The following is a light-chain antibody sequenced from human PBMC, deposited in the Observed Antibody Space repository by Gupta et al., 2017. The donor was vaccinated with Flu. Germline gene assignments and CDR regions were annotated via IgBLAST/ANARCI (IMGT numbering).Light chain of an antibody. J-gene: IGLJ3*02. CDR3: QAWDSSTAV. CDR1: KLGDKY. Sequence: SPGQTASITCAGDKLGDKYACWYQQKPGQSPVLVIYQDSKRPSGIPERFSGSNSGNTATLTISGTQAMDEADYYCQAWDSSTAVFGGGTKLTVL. V-gene: IGLV3-1*01. CDR2: QDS.